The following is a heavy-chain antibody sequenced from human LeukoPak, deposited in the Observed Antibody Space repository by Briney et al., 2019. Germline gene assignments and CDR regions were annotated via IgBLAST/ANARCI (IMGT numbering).Heavy chain of an antibody. D-gene: IGHD6-13*01. CDR3: ARDRIAARWFDP. CDR2: ISSSGSTI. CDR1: GFTFSSYE. V-gene: IGHV3-48*03. J-gene: IGHJ5*02. Sequence: GGSLRLSCAASGFTFSSYEMNWVRQAPGKGLEWVSYISSSGSTIYYADSVKGRFTISRDNARNSLYLQMNSLRAEDTAVYYCARDRIAARWFDPWGQGTLVTVSS.